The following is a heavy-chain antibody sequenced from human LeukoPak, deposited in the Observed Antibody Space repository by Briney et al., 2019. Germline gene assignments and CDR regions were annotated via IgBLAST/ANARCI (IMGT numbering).Heavy chain of an antibody. D-gene: IGHD3-22*01. CDR2: IYSGGST. Sequence: GGSLRLSCAASGFTVSSNYMSWVRQAPGKGLEWVSVIYSGGSTYYADSVKGRFTISRDNSKNTLYLQMNSLRAEDTAVYYCARDRPYYYDSSGYYPLDYWGQGTLVTVSS. J-gene: IGHJ4*02. CDR1: GFTVSSNY. CDR3: ARDRPYYYDSSGYYPLDY. V-gene: IGHV3-66*01.